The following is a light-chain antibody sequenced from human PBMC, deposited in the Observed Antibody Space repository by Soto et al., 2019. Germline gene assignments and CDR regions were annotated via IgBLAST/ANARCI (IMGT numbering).Light chain of an antibody. Sequence: QSALTQPPSVSGAPGQRVTISCTGSSSNIGAGYDVHWYQHFPGRAPKLLIYGNNNRPSGVPDRFSGSNSGTSASLAITGLQAEDDVDYFCQYYDIRLIGFYVFGTGTIVTVL. J-gene: IGLJ1*01. CDR3: QYYDIRLIGFYV. CDR2: GNN. CDR1: SSNIGAGYD. V-gene: IGLV1-40*01.